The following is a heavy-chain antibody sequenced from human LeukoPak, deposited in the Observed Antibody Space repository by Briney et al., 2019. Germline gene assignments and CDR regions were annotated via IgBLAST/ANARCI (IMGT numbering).Heavy chain of an antibody. CDR1: GGTFSSYA. J-gene: IGHJ6*03. CDR2: MIPIFGTA. V-gene: IGHV1-69*13. Sequence: SVKVSCKASGGTFSSYAISWVRQAPGQGLEWMGGMIPIFGTANYAQKFQGRVTITADESTSTAYMEQSSLRSEDTAVYYCAREGVVGQQLYYYYMDVWGKGTTVTVSS. D-gene: IGHD6-13*01. CDR3: AREGVVGQQLYYYYMDV.